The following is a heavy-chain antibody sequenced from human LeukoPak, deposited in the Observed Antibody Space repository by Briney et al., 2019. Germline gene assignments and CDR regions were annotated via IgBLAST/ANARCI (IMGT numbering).Heavy chain of an antibody. Sequence: PSETLSLTCAVYGGSFSGYYWSWIRQPPGKGLEWIGEINHSGSTNYNPSLRSRVTISVDTSKSQFSLKLSSVTAADTAVYYCARGLAAYYDFWSGYYIAFDIWGQGTMATVSS. CDR2: INHSGST. CDR1: GGSFSGYY. J-gene: IGHJ3*02. CDR3: ARGLAAYYDFWSGYYIAFDI. V-gene: IGHV4-34*01. D-gene: IGHD3-3*01.